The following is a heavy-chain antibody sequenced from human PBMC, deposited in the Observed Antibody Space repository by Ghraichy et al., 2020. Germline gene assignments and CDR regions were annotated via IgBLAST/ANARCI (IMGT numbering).Heavy chain of an antibody. CDR1: GYTFTGYY. CDR3: ARSPACGGDCYVTDY. CDR2: INPNSGGT. J-gene: IGHJ4*02. Sequence: ASVKVSCKASGYTFTGYYMHWVRQAPGQGLEWMGWINPNSGGTNYAQKFQGRVTMTRDTSISTAYMELSRLRSDDTAVYYCARSPACGGDCYVTDYWGQGTLVTVSS. V-gene: IGHV1-2*02. D-gene: IGHD2-21*02.